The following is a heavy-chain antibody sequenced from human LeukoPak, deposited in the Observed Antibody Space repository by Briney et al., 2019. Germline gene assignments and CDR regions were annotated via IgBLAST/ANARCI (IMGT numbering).Heavy chain of an antibody. Sequence: PGGSLRLSCAASGFTFSSYWMNWVRQAPGKGLEWVANIKHDGSEKYYVDSVRGRFTISRDNAKNSLYLQMNSLRAEDTAVYYCAKLRQQLAIYYYYHGMDVWGQGTTVTVSS. CDR3: AKLRQQLAIYYYYHGMDV. V-gene: IGHV3-7*01. D-gene: IGHD6-13*01. J-gene: IGHJ6*02. CDR2: IKHDGSEK. CDR1: GFTFSSYW.